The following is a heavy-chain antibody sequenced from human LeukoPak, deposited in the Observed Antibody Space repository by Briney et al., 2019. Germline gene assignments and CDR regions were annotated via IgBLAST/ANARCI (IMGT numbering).Heavy chain of an antibody. CDR3: AREPYYYDSSGYYFDY. CDR2: IIPIFGIA. Sequence: SVTVSCKASGGTFSSYAISWVRQAPGQGLEWMGRIIPIFGIANYAQKFQGRVTITADKSTSTAYMELSSLRSEDTAVYYCAREPYYYDSSGYYFDYWGQGTLVTVSS. D-gene: IGHD3-22*01. V-gene: IGHV1-69*04. J-gene: IGHJ4*02. CDR1: GGTFSSYA.